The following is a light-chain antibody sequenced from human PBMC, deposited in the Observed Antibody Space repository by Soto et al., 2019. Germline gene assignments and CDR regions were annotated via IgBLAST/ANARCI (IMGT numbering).Light chain of an antibody. V-gene: IGKV3-11*01. Sequence: EIVLTQSPATLSLSPGERATLSCRASQSVGSYLAWYQQKRGQAPSLLIYDASNRATGIPARFSGSGSGTDFTLTISSLEPEDFAAYYCQQRSDWPITFGQGTRLEIK. CDR2: DAS. CDR3: QQRSDWPIT. CDR1: QSVGSY. J-gene: IGKJ5*01.